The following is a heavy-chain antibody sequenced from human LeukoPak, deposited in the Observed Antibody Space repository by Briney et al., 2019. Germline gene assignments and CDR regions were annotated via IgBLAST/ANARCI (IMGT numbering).Heavy chain of an antibody. CDR1: GYSISSGYY. D-gene: IGHD3-22*01. J-gene: IGHJ4*02. CDR2: IYHSGST. V-gene: IGHV4-38-2*01. Sequence: PSETLSLTCAVSGYSISSGYYGGWIRQPPGKGLEGIGRIYHSGSTYYNPSLKSRVTISVDTSKNQFSLKLSSVTAADTAVYYCARRYDSSGYSDYWGQGTLVTVSS. CDR3: ARRYDSSGYSDY.